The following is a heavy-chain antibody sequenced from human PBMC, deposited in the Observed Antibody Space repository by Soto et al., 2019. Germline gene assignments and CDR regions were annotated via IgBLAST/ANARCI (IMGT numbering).Heavy chain of an antibody. CDR2: ISSSSIYI. D-gene: IGHD2-8*01. Sequence: GESLRLSCAVSGFTFRSYSMSWVRQAPGKGLEWVSSISSSSIYIYYADLVKGRFTISRDNAKNLLFLQMNSLRAEDTAVYYCATLGGVLNSPRVDGFDFWGQGTMVTVSS. J-gene: IGHJ3*01. CDR3: ATLGGVLNSPRVDGFDF. V-gene: IGHV3-21*01. CDR1: GFTFRSYS.